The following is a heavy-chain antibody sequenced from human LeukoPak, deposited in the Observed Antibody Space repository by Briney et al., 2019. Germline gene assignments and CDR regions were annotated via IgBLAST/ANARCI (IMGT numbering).Heavy chain of an antibody. CDR2: IIPIFGTA. D-gene: IGHD3-16*02. CDR1: GGTFSSYA. Sequence: SVKVSCKASGGTFSSYAISWVRQAPGQGLEWMGRIIPIFGTANYAQKFQGRVTITTDESTSTAYMELSSPGSEDTAVYYCAREPKSAGYPDWGQGTLVTVSS. J-gene: IGHJ4*02. CDR3: AREPKSAGYPD. V-gene: IGHV1-69*05.